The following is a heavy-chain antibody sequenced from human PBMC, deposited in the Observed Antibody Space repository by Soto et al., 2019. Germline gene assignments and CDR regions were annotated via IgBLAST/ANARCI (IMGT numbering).Heavy chain of an antibody. CDR2: IHHTGST. V-gene: IGHV4-39*07. Sequence: PSETLSLTXTVSGGSTSSSSYYWGWIRQPPGKGLEWIGSIHHTGSTYYNPSLKSRVSISVDTSKNQHSLKLSSVTAADTAVYYCAKDRGGWLQSTTPHPFDYWGQGTLVTVSS. CDR1: GGSTSSSSYY. CDR3: AKDRGGWLQSTTPHPFDY. D-gene: IGHD5-12*01. J-gene: IGHJ4*02.